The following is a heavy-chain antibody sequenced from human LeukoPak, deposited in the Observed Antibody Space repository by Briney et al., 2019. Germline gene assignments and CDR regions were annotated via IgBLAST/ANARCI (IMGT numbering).Heavy chain of an antibody. V-gene: IGHV3-74*01. CDR1: AFTFTDYW. J-gene: IGHJ5*02. Sequence: GGSLRLSCAASAFTFTDYWMHWVRQAPGKGLVWVSRINADGSSTTYADSVRGRFTISRDNAKNTLYLQMSSLRVDDTAVYYCARSGSVGGNNWFDPWGQGTLVTVSS. CDR3: ARSGSVGGNNWFDP. CDR2: INADGSST. D-gene: IGHD1-26*01.